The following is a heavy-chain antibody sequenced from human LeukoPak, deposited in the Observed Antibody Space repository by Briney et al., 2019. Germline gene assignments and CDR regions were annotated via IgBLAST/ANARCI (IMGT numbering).Heavy chain of an antibody. CDR1: GFSFNTYA. D-gene: IGHD1-14*01. CDR3: AIREPIGY. J-gene: IGHJ4*02. V-gene: IGHV3-23*01. Sequence: HTGGSLRLSCAASGFSFNTYAMSWVRQAPGKGLEWVSAISNTGGSTYYADSVKGRFTISRDNSKNTLYLQMNSLRAEDTALYYCAIREPIGYWGQGTLVTVSS. CDR2: ISNTGGST.